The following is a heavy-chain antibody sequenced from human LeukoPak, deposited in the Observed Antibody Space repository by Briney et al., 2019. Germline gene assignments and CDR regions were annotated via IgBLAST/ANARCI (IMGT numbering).Heavy chain of an antibody. J-gene: IGHJ3*02. Sequence: SETLSLTCTVSGGSISSYYWSWIRQPPGKGLEWIGYIYYSWSNNYNPSLKSRVTISVDTSKNQFSLKLSSVTAADTAVYYCARQGGDYADAFDIWGQGTMVTVSS. V-gene: IGHV4-59*08. CDR3: ARQGGDYADAFDI. CDR2: IYYSWSN. D-gene: IGHD4-17*01. CDR1: GGSISSYY.